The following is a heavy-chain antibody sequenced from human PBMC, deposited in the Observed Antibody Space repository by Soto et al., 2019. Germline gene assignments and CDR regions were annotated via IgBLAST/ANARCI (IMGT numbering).Heavy chain of an antibody. V-gene: IGHV4-59*08. D-gene: IGHD4-17*01. CDR3: ARGFPTVVTVDY. CDR1: DDSSSSYK. CDR2: IDSSGGT. Sequence: SETLSLTCTVSDDSSSSYKWSWIRQPPGRRLEWIGYIDSSGGTSYNPSLQSRVNISVDTSTKQFSLKLSSVTAADTAVYYCARGFPTVVTVDYWGQGTLVTVSS. J-gene: IGHJ4*02.